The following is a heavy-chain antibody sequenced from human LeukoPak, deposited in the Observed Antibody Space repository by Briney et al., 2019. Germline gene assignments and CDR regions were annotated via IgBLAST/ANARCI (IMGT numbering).Heavy chain of an antibody. CDR2: IYPCDSDT. CDR3: TKPLIYCTNGVCPSEF. CDR1: GYDFTRHW. D-gene: IGHD2-8*01. Sequence: GESLKISCQGSGYDFTRHWIAWVRQKPGKGLEWMGIIYPCDSDTRYNPFFQGQVAISADKSISTAYLQWSSLRASDTAMYYCTKPLIYCTNGVCPSEFWGQGTLVTVSA. J-gene: IGHJ4*02. V-gene: IGHV5-51*01.